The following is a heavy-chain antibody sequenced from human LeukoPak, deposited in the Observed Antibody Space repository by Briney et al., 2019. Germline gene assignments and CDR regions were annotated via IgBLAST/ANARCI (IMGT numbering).Heavy chain of an antibody. CDR1: RDSISSYF. J-gene: IGHJ4*02. Sequence: SETLSLTCTVSRDSISSYFWSWIRQPPGKGLEWIAYIYHSGSTSYNPSLKSRATLSVDTSKNQFSLNLTSVTAADTAVYYCARWGTEDGDYPIYWGQGTLVTVSS. CDR3: ARWGTEDGDYPIY. V-gene: IGHV4-59*01. CDR2: IYHSGST. D-gene: IGHD4-17*01.